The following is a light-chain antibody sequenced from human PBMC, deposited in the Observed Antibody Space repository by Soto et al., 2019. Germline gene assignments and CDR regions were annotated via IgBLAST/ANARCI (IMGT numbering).Light chain of an antibody. J-gene: IGKJ4*01. V-gene: IGKV1-27*01. CDR1: QGVSYY. CDR2: AAS. CDR3: QRYNSAPLT. Sequence: DIQMTQSPSSLSASVGDRVTITCRASQGVSYYLAWYQVKPGTVPKLLIYAASTLQSGVPSRFSGSGSGTDFTLTISSLQPEDVATYYCQRYNSAPLTFGGGTKVDIK.